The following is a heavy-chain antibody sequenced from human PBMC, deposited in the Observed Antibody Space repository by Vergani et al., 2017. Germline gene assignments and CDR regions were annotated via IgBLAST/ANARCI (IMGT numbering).Heavy chain of an antibody. Sequence: QVQLQQWGAGLLKPSETLSLTCAVYGGSFSGYYWSWIRQPPGKGLEWIGEINHSGSTNYNPSLKSRVTISVDTSKNQFSLKLSSVTAADTAVYYGAGGYSGSWDLRYFEHWGQGTLVTVSS. V-gene: IGHV4-34*01. CDR2: INHSGST. CDR3: AGGYSGSWDLRYFEH. CDR1: GGSFSGYY. J-gene: IGHJ1*01. D-gene: IGHD6-13*01.